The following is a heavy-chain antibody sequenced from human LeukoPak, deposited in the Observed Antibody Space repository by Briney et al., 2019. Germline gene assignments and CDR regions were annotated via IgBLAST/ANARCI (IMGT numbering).Heavy chain of an antibody. CDR1: GFTFSSYE. CDR3: ARDGSYYDSSGYYPPWYFDL. V-gene: IGHV3-33*08. Sequence: TGGSLRLSCAASGFTFSSYEMNWVRQAPGKGLEWVAVIWYDGSNKYYADSVKGRFTISRDNSKNTLYLQMNSLRAEDTAVYYCARDGSYYDSSGYYPPWYFDLWGRGTLVTVSS. J-gene: IGHJ2*01. CDR2: IWYDGSNK. D-gene: IGHD3-22*01.